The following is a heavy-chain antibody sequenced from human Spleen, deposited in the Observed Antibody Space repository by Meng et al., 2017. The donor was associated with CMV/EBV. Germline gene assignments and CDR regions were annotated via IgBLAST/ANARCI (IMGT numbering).Heavy chain of an antibody. CDR2: INPSGGST. CDR3: ARERYCSSTSCYRGRGGLMRGYYFDY. J-gene: IGHJ4*02. Sequence: ASVKVSCKASGYTFTSYYMHWVRQAPGQGLEWMGIINPSGGSTSYAQKFQGRVTMTRDTSTSTVYMELSSLRSEDTAVYYCARERYCSSTSCYRGRGGLMRGYYFDYWGQGTLVTVSS. D-gene: IGHD2-2*02. CDR1: GYTFTSYY. V-gene: IGHV1-46*01.